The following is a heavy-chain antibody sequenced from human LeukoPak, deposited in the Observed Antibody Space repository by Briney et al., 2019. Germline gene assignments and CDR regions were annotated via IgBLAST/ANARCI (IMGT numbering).Heavy chain of an antibody. V-gene: IGHV1-8*01. CDR1: GYTFTSYD. J-gene: IGHJ4*02. Sequence: ASLKVSCKASGYTFTSYDINWVRQATGQRLQWMGWMNPNSGNTGYAQKFQGRVTMTRNTSISTAYMELSSLRSEDTAVYYCARDPGPYYFDYWGQGTLVTVSS. CDR3: ARDPGPYYFDY. CDR2: MNPNSGNT.